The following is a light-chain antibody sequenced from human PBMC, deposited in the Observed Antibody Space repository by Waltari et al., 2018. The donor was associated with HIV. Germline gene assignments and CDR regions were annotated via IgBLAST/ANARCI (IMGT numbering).Light chain of an antibody. Sequence: EIVLTQPPATLSVSPRERATLSCRASQSVSSNLAWYQQKPGQAPRLLIYGSSTRATGIPARFSGSGFGTELTLTISSLHSEAFAVYYCQQYNNWPTFGQGTKVDI. CDR1: QSVSSN. V-gene: IGKV3-15*01. CDR3: QQYNNWPT. CDR2: GSS. J-gene: IGKJ1*01.